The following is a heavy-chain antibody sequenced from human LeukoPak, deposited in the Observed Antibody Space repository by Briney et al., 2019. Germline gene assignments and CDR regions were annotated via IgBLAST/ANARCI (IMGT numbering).Heavy chain of an antibody. CDR1: GGSISSYY. CDR3: AREVVVVAATSNYWFDP. Sequence: SETLSLTCTVSGGSISSYYWGWIRQPPGKGLEWIGSIYYSGSTYYNPSLKSRVTISVDTSKNQFSLKLSSVTAADTAVYYCAREVVVVAATSNYWFDPWGQGTLVTVSS. V-gene: IGHV4-39*07. J-gene: IGHJ5*02. D-gene: IGHD2-15*01. CDR2: IYYSGST.